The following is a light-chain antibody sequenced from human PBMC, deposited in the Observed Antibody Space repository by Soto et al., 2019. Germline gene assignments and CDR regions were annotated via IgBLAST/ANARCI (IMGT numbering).Light chain of an antibody. V-gene: IGKV1-39*01. CDR1: QTIDRH. Sequence: DIQMTQSPSSLSASVGDRVTITCRASQTIDRHLNWYQQKPGKAPKLLIYGASSLQSGVPSGFSGSGAGTDFTLTITSLQPEDFATYYCQQGYNTPRTFGQGTKLEMK. CDR2: GAS. J-gene: IGKJ1*01. CDR3: QQGYNTPRT.